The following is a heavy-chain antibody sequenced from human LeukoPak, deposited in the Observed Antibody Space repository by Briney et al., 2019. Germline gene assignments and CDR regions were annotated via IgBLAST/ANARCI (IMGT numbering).Heavy chain of an antibody. J-gene: IGHJ4*02. CDR3: ARDRGWYSFNY. Sequence: AGGSLRLSCVASGFSFGSYWMAWVRQAPGKGLEWVANIKQDESEKYYVDSVKGRCTISRDNAKSSLYLQMNSLRAEDTAVYYCARDRGWYSFNYWGQGTLVTVSS. V-gene: IGHV3-7*04. D-gene: IGHD6-19*01. CDR2: IKQDESEK. CDR1: GFSFGSYW.